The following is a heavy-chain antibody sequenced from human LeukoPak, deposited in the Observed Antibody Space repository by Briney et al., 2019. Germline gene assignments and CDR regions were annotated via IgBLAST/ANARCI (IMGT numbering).Heavy chain of an antibody. CDR2: ISGSGGST. Sequence: GGSLRLSCAASGFTFSSYAISWVRQAPGKGLEWGSAISGSGGSTYYADSVKGPFTSSRDNTKNTLYLQMNSLRAEDTAVYYCAKDTELKYYYDSSGYIDYWGQGTLVTVSS. D-gene: IGHD3-22*01. CDR3: AKDTELKYYYDSSGYIDY. CDR1: GFTFSSYA. J-gene: IGHJ4*02. V-gene: IGHV3-23*01.